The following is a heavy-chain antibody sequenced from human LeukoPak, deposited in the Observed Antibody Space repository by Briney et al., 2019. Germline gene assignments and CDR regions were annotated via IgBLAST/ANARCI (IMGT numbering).Heavy chain of an antibody. V-gene: IGHV1-2*02. Sequence: GASVKVSCKASGYTFTSYYMHWVRQAPGQGLEWMGWINPNSGGTNYAQKFQGRVTMTRDTSISTAYMELSRLRSDDTAVYYCARVDSSWYLGYLDWGQGTLVTVSS. D-gene: IGHD6-13*01. J-gene: IGHJ4*02. CDR2: INPNSGGT. CDR1: GYTFTSYY. CDR3: ARVDSSWYLGYLD.